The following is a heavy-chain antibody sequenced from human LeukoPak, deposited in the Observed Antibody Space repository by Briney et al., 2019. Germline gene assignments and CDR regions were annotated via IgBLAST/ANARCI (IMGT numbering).Heavy chain of an antibody. J-gene: IGHJ4*02. V-gene: IGHV3-21*01. CDR2: IGSSSSYI. D-gene: IGHD2-8*02. Sequence: PGGSLRLSCAASGFTFSSYAMNWVRQAPGKGLEWVSSIGSSSSYIYYADSVKGRFTISRDNAKNSLYLQMNSLRADDTAVYYCARDRPSRRPGLVVDFWGQGTLVTVSS. CDR3: ARDRPSRRPGLVVDF. CDR1: GFTFSSYA.